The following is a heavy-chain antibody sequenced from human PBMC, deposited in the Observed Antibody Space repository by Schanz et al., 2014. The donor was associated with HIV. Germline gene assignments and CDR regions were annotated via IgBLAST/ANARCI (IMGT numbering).Heavy chain of an antibody. Sequence: QVQLVESGGGVVQPGRSLRLSCAASGFTFSSYAMSWVRQAPGKGLEWVAFIRVDASDKYYANSVKGRFTISRDNSNSTLYLQVDGLRGVDTAVYYCPREAYSGSRCLWNYDYYYAMDVWGQGTAVTVSS. CDR3: PREAYSGSRCLWNYDYYYAMDV. CDR2: IRVDASDK. V-gene: IGHV3-33*08. D-gene: IGHD3-10*01. J-gene: IGHJ6*02. CDR1: GFTFSSYA.